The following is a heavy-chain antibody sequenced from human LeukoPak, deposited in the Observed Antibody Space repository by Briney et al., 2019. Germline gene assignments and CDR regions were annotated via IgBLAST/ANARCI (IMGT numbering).Heavy chain of an antibody. CDR1: GFTVSSNY. CDR3: AKASDSSDWALVY. Sequence: PGGSLRLSCAASGFTVSSNYMSWVRQAPGKGLEWVSIIYGSGDTCYADSVKGRFTISRDNPKNTLYLLMNSLRAEDTAVYYCAKASDSSDWALVYWGQGTLVTVSS. J-gene: IGHJ4*02. D-gene: IGHD6-19*01. CDR2: IYGSGDT. V-gene: IGHV3-53*01.